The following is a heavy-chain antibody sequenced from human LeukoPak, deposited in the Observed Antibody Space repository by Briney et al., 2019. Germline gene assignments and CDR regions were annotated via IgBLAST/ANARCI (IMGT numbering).Heavy chain of an antibody. J-gene: IGHJ4*02. V-gene: IGHV3-74*01. CDR1: GFTFSSYA. CDR2: INSDGSST. D-gene: IGHD3-9*01. Sequence: PGRSLRLSCAASGFTFSSYAMHWVRQAPGKGLVWVSRINSDGSSTSYADSVKGRFTISRDNAKNTLYLQMNSLRAEDTAVYYCARDAGYYDILTGYYPSYFDYWGQGTLVTVSS. CDR3: ARDAGYYDILTGYYPSYFDY.